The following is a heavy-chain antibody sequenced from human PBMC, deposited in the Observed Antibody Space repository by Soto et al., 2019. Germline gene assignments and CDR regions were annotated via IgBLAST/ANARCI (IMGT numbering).Heavy chain of an antibody. J-gene: IGHJ6*02. Sequence: RGSLRLSCAASGFTFSSYAMHWVRQAPGKGLEWVAVISYDGSNKYYADSVKGRFTISRDNSKNTLYLQMNSLRAEDTAVYYCARDDLRLGYRTAGYYYYYGMDVWGQGTTVTVSS. CDR2: ISYDGSNK. CDR3: ARDDLRLGYRTAGYYYYYGMDV. D-gene: IGHD6-13*01. CDR1: GFTFSSYA. V-gene: IGHV3-30-3*01.